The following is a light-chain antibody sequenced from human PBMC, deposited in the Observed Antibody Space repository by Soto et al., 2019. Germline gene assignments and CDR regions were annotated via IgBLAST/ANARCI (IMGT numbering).Light chain of an antibody. CDR1: LFDVGDNF. V-gene: IGLV1-51*01. CDR2: DDD. J-gene: IGLJ2*01. Sequence: QSVLTQPPSVSAAPGKQVTISCSGTLFDVGDNFVSWYQHFPGTAPKLLIYDDDRRPSGIPDRFTASKSGTSATLRIARVQPGYEADYYGASWDNDVNAVFCGGTKLTV. CDR3: ASWDNDVNAV.